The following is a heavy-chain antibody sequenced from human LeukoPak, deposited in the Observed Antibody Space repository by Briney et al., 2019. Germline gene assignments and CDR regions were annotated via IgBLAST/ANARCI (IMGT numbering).Heavy chain of an antibody. V-gene: IGHV3-21*01. CDR3: ARGSEWSSGVSDY. CDR1: GFTFSICG. J-gene: IGHJ4*02. CDR2: ISGSSTYI. Sequence: GGSLRLSCAASGFTFSICGMNWVRQAPGKGLEWVSSISGSSTYIYYADSVKGRFTISRDNAKNSLYLQMNSLRAEDTAVYYCARGSEWSSGVSDYWGQGTLVTVSS. D-gene: IGHD3-3*01.